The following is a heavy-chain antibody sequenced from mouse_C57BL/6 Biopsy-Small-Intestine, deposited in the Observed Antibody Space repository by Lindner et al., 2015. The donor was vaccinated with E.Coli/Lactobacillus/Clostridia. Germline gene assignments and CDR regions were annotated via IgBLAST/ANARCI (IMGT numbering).Heavy chain of an antibody. Sequence: VQLQESGGDLVKPGGSLKLSCAASGFTFSSYGMSWVRQTPDKRLEWVATISSGGSYTYYPDSVKGRFTISRDNAKNTLYLQMSSLKSEDTAMYYCVRRAGRGPFDYWGQGTTLTFSS. CDR1: GFTFSSYG. CDR3: VRRAGRGPFDY. D-gene: IGHD3-3*01. V-gene: IGHV5-6*01. CDR2: ISSGGSYT. J-gene: IGHJ2*01.